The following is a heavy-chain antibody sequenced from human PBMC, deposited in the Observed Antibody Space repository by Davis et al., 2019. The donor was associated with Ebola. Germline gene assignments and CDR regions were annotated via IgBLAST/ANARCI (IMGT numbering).Heavy chain of an antibody. D-gene: IGHD1-7*01. CDR2: ISTNSGDT. CDR3: ARGGLELDY. J-gene: IGHJ4*02. Sequence: AASVKVSCKASGYTFTCYYLHWVRQAPGQGLEWMGRISTNSGDTVYAQKFQGRVTMTRDTSITTAYMELSRLRSDDTAVYYCARGGLELDYWGQGTLVTVSS. V-gene: IGHV1-2*06. CDR1: GYTFTCYY.